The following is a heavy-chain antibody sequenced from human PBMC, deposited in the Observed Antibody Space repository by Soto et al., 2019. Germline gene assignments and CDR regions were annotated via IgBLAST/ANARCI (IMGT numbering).Heavy chain of an antibody. CDR1: GFSLTTRGVG. V-gene: IGHV2-5*02. Sequence: QITLKESGPPLVKPTQTLTLTCTFSGFSLTTRGVGVGWIRQPPGKALECLALIYWDDDKRYSPSLQSRLSITKDTSKNPVVLTTTNLDPVDTATYYCAHIPNYYQYDWFDPWGQGTLVAVSS. J-gene: IGHJ5*02. D-gene: IGHD3-16*01. CDR3: AHIPNYYQYDWFDP. CDR2: IYWDDDK.